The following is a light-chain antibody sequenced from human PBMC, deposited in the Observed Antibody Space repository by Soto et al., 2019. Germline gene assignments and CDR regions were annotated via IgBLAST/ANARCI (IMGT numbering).Light chain of an antibody. CDR1: SSDVGGYNY. CDR2: EVS. CDR3: SSYTSSSTLYV. Sequence: QSVLTQPRSVSGSPGQSVTISCTGTSSDVGGYNYVSWYQQYPGKAPKLMISEVSNRPSGVSNRFSGSKSGNTASLTISGLQAEDEADYYCSSYTSSSTLYVFGTGTKVTVL. J-gene: IGLJ1*01. V-gene: IGLV2-14*01.